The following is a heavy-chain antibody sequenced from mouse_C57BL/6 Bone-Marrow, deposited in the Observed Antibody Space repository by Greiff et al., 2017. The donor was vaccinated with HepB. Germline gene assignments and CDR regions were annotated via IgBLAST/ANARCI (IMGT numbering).Heavy chain of an antibody. D-gene: IGHD2-4*01. CDR2: ISNGGGST. Sequence: EVHLVESGGGLVQPGGSLKLSCAASGFTFSDYYMYWVRQTPEKRLEWVAYISNGGGSTYYPDTVKGRFTISRDNAKNTLYLQMSRLKSEDTAMYYCASQYDYDAWFAYWGQGTLVTVSA. CDR1: GFTFSDYY. CDR3: ASQYDYDAWFAY. V-gene: IGHV5-12*01. J-gene: IGHJ3*01.